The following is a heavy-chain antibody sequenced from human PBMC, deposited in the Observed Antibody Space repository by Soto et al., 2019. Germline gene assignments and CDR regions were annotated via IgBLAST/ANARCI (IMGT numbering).Heavy chain of an antibody. V-gene: IGHV1-3*01. D-gene: IGHD1-26*01. CDR3: ARMWEPRVYYYYAMDV. Sequence: ASVNVSCKASGYTFTSYAMHWVRQAPGQRLEWMGWINAGNGNTKYSQKFQGRVTITRDTSASTAYMELSSLRSEDTAVYYCARMWEPRVYYYYAMDVWGQGTTVTVSS. CDR2: INAGNGNT. CDR1: GYTFTSYA. J-gene: IGHJ6*02.